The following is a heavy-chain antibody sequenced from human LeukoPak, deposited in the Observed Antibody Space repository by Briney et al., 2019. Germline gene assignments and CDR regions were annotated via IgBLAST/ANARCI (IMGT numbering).Heavy chain of an antibody. J-gene: IGHJ4*02. D-gene: IGHD2-8*01. CDR1: GFTFSSYS. V-gene: IGHV3-21*01. CDR3: ALIIGNNGWFDY. CDR2: ISTISSYV. Sequence: GGCLRLSCAASGFTFSSYSMNWVRQAPGKGLEWVSSISTISSYVSYADSVKGLLTISRDNTKNSIYLQINRLRAEDTAVYYCALIIGNNGWFDYWGQGTLVTVSP.